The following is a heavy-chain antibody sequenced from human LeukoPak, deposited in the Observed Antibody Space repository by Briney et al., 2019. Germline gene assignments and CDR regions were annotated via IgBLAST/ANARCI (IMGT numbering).Heavy chain of an antibody. CDR1: GFTFTSSA. V-gene: IGHV1-58*01. CDR3: AAAPYYYDSSGYHEADAFDI. CDR2: IVVGSGNT. J-gene: IGHJ3*02. Sequence: SVKASCKASGFTFTSSAVQWVRQARGQRLEWIGWIVVGSGNTNYAQKFQERVTITRDMSTSTAYMELSSLRSEDTAVYYCAAAPYYYDSSGYHEADAFDIWGQGTMVTVSS. D-gene: IGHD3-22*01.